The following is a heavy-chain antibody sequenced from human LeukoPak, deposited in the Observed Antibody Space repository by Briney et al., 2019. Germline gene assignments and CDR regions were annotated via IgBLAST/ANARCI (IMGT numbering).Heavy chain of an antibody. J-gene: IGHJ4*02. D-gene: IGHD6-13*01. CDR1: GYTFTGSY. CDR2: IIPNSGGT. CDR3: AREAYSSSWLAY. Sequence: ASVKVSCKASGYTFTGSYIHWVRQAPGQRLEWVGWIIPNSGGTNYAQKFQGRVTMTRDTSISTAYMELSRLRSDDAAVYYCAREAYSSSWLAYWGQGTLVTVSS. V-gene: IGHV1-2*02.